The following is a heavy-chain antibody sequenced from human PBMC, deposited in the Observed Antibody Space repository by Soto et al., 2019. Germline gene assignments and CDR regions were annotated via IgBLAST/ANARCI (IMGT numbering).Heavy chain of an antibody. J-gene: IGHJ4*02. D-gene: IGHD3-22*01. V-gene: IGHV4-39*01. Sequence: PSETLSLTCTVSGGSISSSSYYWGWIRQPPGKGLEWIGSIYYSGSTYYNPSLKSRVTISVDTSKNQFSLKLSSVTAADTAVYYCARRGYYDSSGYYGYWGQGTLVTVSS. CDR1: GGSISSSSYY. CDR3: ARRGYYDSSGYYGY. CDR2: IYYSGST.